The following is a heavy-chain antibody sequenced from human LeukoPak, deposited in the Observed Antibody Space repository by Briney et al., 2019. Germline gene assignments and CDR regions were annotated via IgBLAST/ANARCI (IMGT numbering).Heavy chain of an antibody. CDR2: ISGSGDST. CDR1: GSTFITFA. Sequence: GGSLRLSCAASGSTFITFAGNWFPQPPGKGLEWVSTISGSGDSTYYADSVKGRFTISRDNSKNTLYLQMNSLRAEDTAVYYCARVTVWGQGTLVTVSS. V-gene: IGHV3-23*01. CDR3: ARVTV. J-gene: IGHJ4*02.